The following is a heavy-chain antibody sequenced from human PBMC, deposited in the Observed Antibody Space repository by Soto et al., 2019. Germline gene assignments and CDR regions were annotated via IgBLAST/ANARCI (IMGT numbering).Heavy chain of an antibody. D-gene: IGHD5-18*01. J-gene: IGHJ3*01. Sequence: QVHLQQWGAGLLKPSETLSLTCAVYGGSFTGYYWSWIRQPPGKGLEWIGDIYHSGSTSYNPPLKSRVTISEDTSKNQFSLRLSSVTAADTAVYYCARGRGYSYGDAHDAFDLWGLGTMVTVSA. CDR1: GGSFTGYY. V-gene: IGHV4-34*01. CDR2: IYHSGST. CDR3: ARGRGYSYGDAHDAFDL.